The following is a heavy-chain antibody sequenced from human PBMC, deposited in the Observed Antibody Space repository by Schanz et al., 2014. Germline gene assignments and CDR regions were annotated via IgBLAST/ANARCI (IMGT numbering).Heavy chain of an antibody. CDR3: ARGFRTFAELSAY. Sequence: EVQLVESGGGLVQPGGSLRLSCAASGFTFSDHYMDWVRQAPGKGLEWVSSISSSSSYIYYADAVKGRFTISRDNAKNSLYLQMNSLRADDTAVYYCARGFRTFAELSAYWGQGTPVTVSS. J-gene: IGHJ4*02. D-gene: IGHD3-10*01. V-gene: IGHV3-21*01. CDR1: GFTFSDHY. CDR2: ISSSSSYI.